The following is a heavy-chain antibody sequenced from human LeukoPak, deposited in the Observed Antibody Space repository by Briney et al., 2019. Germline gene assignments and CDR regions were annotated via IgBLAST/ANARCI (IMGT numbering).Heavy chain of an antibody. CDR1: GFTVSSNY. Sequence: GGSLRLSCAASGFTVSSNYMSWVRQAPGKGLEWVSGISGSGGSTYYADSVKGRFTISRDNAKNSLYLQMNSLRAEDTAVYYCARVEYYYDSSGPGYFDLWGRGTLVTVSS. CDR2: ISGSGGST. D-gene: IGHD3-22*01. J-gene: IGHJ2*01. V-gene: IGHV3-11*04. CDR3: ARVEYYYDSSGPGYFDL.